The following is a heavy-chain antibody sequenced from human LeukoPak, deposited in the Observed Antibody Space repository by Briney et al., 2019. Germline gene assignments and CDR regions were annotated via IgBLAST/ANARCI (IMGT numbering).Heavy chain of an antibody. Sequence: MTSETLSLTCTVSGGSISSYYWSWIRQPPGKGLEWIGEINHSGSTNYNPSLKSRVTISVDTSKNQFSLKLSSVTAADTAVYYCARAPQGYYGSGSLDYWGQGTLVTVSS. CDR1: GGSISSYY. CDR2: INHSGST. D-gene: IGHD3-10*01. CDR3: ARAPQGYYGSGSLDY. V-gene: IGHV4-34*01. J-gene: IGHJ4*02.